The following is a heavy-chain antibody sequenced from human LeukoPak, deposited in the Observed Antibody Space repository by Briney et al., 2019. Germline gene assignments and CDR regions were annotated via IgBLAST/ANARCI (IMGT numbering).Heavy chain of an antibody. CDR1: GYIFSSND. CDR2: MNPNSGDT. V-gene: IGHV1-8*01. CDR3: ARKGYCTNGVCYPSNWFDP. J-gene: IGHJ5*02. D-gene: IGHD2-8*01. Sequence: ASVKVSCKASGYIFSSNDINWVRQAAGQGLEWMGWMNPNSGDTGYTQKFQGRVAMTRSTSITTAYMELSSLRSEDTAVYYCARKGYCTNGVCYPSNWFDPWGQGTLVTVSS.